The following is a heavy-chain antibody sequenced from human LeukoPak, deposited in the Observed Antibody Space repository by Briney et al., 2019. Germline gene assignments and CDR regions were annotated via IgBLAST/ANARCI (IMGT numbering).Heavy chain of an antibody. D-gene: IGHD4-23*01. CDR1: GGSISSGGYS. CDR3: ARDELNGGRLFDP. J-gene: IGHJ5*02. V-gene: IGHV4-30-4*07. CDR2: IYYSGST. Sequence: PSETLSLTCAVSGGSISSGGYSWSWIRQPPGKGLEWIGYIYYSGSTYYNPSLKSRVTISVDTSKNQFSLKLSSVTAADTAVYYCARDELNGGRLFDPWGQGTLVTVSS.